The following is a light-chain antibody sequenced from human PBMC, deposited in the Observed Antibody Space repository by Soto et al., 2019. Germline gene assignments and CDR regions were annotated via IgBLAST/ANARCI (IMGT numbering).Light chain of an antibody. V-gene: IGKV3-20*01. CDR1: QSVSSSY. CDR3: QQYGRTPYT. Sequence: EIVLTQSPGALSLSPGERATLSGRASQSVSSSYLAWYQHKPGQAPRLLIYGASSRATGIPDRFSGSGSGTDFTLTISRLEPEDFAVYYCQQYGRTPYTFGHGTKLEIK. CDR2: GAS. J-gene: IGKJ2*01.